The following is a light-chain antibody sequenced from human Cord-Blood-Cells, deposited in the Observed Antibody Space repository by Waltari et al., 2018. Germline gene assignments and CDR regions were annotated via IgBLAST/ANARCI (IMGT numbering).Light chain of an antibody. Sequence: SYELTQPPSVSVSPGQTASITCSGDKLGDKYACWYQQKPGQSPVLAIYQDSKRPSGIPERFSGSNPGNTATLTISGTQAMDEADYYCQAWDSSTGVVFGGGTKLTVL. V-gene: IGLV3-1*01. J-gene: IGLJ2*01. CDR3: QAWDSSTGVV. CDR2: QDS. CDR1: KLGDKY.